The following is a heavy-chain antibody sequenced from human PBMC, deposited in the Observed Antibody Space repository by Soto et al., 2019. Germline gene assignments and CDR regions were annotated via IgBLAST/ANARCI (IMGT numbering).Heavy chain of an antibody. CDR2: ITSSGDYT. CDR1: GFTFSDYY. CDR3: AREAARPDY. D-gene: IGHD6-6*01. J-gene: IGHJ4*02. Sequence: QVQLVESGGGLVKPGGSLRLSCVASGFTFSDYYMSWIRQAPGKGLEWVSWITSSGDYTNCAESVKGRFTISRDNAKNSLYLQMNSLRAEDTAVYYCAREAARPDYWGQGTLVAVSS. V-gene: IGHV3-11*06.